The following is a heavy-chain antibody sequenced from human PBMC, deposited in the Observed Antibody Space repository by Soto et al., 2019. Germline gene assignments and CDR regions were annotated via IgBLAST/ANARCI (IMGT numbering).Heavy chain of an antibody. V-gene: IGHV1-69*08. Sequence: QVQLVQSGAEVKKPGSSVKVSCKASGGTFSSYTISWVRQAPGQGLEWMGRIIPILGIANYAQKFQGRVTITADKPTSTAYVELSSLRSEDTAVYYCARDIAVAGTRGGWGQGTLVTVSS. CDR3: ARDIAVAGTRGG. J-gene: IGHJ4*02. CDR2: IIPILGIA. CDR1: GGTFSSYT. D-gene: IGHD6-19*01.